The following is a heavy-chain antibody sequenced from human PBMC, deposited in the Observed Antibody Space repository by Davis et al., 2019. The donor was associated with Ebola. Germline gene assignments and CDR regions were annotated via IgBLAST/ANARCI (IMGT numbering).Heavy chain of an antibody. CDR1: GFYFSSYA. Sequence: GESLKISCEASGFYFSSYAMNWVRQAPGKGLEWVSVIYSVGTTYYADSVKGRFTISRDKSKNTVYLQMNSLRPEDTAIYYCARDDGDSVEDGWFDPWGQGTLVTVSS. D-gene: IGHD4-17*01. CDR2: IYSVGTT. J-gene: IGHJ5*02. V-gene: IGHV3-66*02. CDR3: ARDDGDSVEDGWFDP.